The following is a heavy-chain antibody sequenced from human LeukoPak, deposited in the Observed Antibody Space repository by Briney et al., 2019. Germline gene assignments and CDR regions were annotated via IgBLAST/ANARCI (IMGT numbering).Heavy chain of an antibody. CDR2: ISGSGGST. CDR1: GFTFSSYA. V-gene: IGHV3-23*01. J-gene: IGHJ6*03. CDR3: AREEISGYSSSWLSYMDV. D-gene: IGHD6-13*01. Sequence: GGSLRLSCAASGFTFSSYAMSWVRQAAGRGLGWVSAISGSGGSTYYADSVKGRFTISRDNSKNTLYLQMNSLRAEDTAVYYCAREEISGYSSSWLSYMDVWGKGTTVTISS.